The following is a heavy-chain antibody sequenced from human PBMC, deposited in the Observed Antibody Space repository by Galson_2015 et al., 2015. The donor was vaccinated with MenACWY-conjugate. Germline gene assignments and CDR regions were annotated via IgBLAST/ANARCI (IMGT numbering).Heavy chain of an antibody. Sequence: TDGGTTDYAAPVKGRSTISRDDSKNTLYLQMNSLKTEDTAVYYCTTDPASLSYCSSTSCYWWRVATIGYWGQGTLVTVSS. J-gene: IGHJ4*02. V-gene: IGHV3-15*01. CDR3: TTDPASLSYCSSTSCYWWRVATIGY. CDR2: TDGGTT. D-gene: IGHD2-2*01.